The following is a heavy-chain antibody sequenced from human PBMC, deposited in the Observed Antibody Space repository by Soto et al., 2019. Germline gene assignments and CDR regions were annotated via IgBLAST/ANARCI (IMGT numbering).Heavy chain of an antibody. V-gene: IGHV3-30-3*01. Sequence: QVQLVESGGGVVQPGRSLRLSCAASGFTFSSYAMHWVRQAPGKGLEWVAVISYDGSNKYYADSVKGRFTISRDNSKNKLYLQMNSVRAEDTAVYCSAGVVHPEGAMGVWGQGTTLTVS. CDR1: GFTFSSYA. J-gene: IGHJ6*02. CDR3: AGVVHPEGAMGV. CDR2: ISYDGSNK. D-gene: IGHD3-16*01.